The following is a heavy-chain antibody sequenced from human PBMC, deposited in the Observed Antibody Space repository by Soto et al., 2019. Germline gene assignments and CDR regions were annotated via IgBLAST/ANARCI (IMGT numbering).Heavy chain of an antibody. Sequence: GGSLRLSCAASGFTFSSYAMHWVRQAPGKGLEWVAVISYDGSNKYYADSVKGRFTISRDNSKNTLYLQMNSLRAEDTAVYYCARVGLAYSSSWSSLDYWGQGTLVTVSS. V-gene: IGHV3-30-3*01. CDR3: ARVGLAYSSSWSSLDY. J-gene: IGHJ4*02. CDR1: GFTFSSYA. CDR2: ISYDGSNK. D-gene: IGHD6-13*01.